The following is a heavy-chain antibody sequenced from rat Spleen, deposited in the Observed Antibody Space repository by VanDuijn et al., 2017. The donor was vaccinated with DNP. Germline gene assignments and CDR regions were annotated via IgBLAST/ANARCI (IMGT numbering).Heavy chain of an antibody. D-gene: IGHD4-3*01. V-gene: IGHV3-1*01. J-gene: IGHJ4*01. CDR2: ISYSGSS. CDR1: GYSITSNY. Sequence: EVQLQESGSGLVKPSQSLSLTCSVTGYSITSNYWGWIRKFPGNKMEYIGHISYSGSSNYNPSLKSRISITRDTSKNHFFLHLNSVTTEDTATYYCARSSNSGYRAMDAWGQGTSVTVSS. CDR3: ARSSNSGYRAMDA.